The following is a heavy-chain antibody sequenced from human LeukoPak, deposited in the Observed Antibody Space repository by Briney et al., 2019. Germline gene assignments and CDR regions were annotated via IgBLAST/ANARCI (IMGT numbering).Heavy chain of an antibody. CDR2: INSDGSST. CDR1: GFTFSNYW. D-gene: IGHD1-26*01. CDR3: AGDLSGTYYIDH. V-gene: IGHV3-74*01. Sequence: PGGSLRLSCAASGFTFSNYWMHWVRQAPGEGLVWVSRINSDGSSTSYADSVKGRFTISRDNAKNTLYLQMNSLRAEDTAVYYCAGDLSGTYYIDHWGQGTLVTVSS. J-gene: IGHJ4*02.